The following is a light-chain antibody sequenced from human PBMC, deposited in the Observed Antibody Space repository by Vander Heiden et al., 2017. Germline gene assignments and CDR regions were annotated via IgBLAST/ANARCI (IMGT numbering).Light chain of an antibody. CDR2: DVS. CDR1: SSDMGGYND. V-gene: IGLV2-14*01. J-gene: IGLJ3*02. CDR3: SSYTSSSTWV. Sequence: QSALTQPASGSGSPGQSITLPCTGTSSDMGGYNDGSWYRRHPGKAHKLMIDDVSNRPSGVSNRFSGSKSGNTASLTISGLQAEDEADYYCSSYTSSSTWVFGGGTKLTVL.